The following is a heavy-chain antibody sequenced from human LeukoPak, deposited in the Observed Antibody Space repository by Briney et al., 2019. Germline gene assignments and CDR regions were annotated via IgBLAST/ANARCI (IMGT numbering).Heavy chain of an antibody. CDR3: AKGSPIYVGVVFFDF. D-gene: IGHD1-26*01. V-gene: IGHV3-30*18. Sequence: GGSLRLSCAASGFTFSSYGMHWVRQAPGKGLEWVAVISYDGSNKYYADSAKGRFTISRDNSKNTLYLQMNSLRAEDTAFYFCAKGSPIYVGVVFFDFWGQGTLLTVSS. CDR2: ISYDGSNK. CDR1: GFTFSSYG. J-gene: IGHJ4*02.